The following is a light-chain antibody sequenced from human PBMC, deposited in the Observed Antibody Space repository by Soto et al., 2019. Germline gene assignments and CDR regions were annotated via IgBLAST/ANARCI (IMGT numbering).Light chain of an antibody. CDR3: QQRSSWPRT. Sequence: EIVLTQSPGTLSLSPGERATLSCRASQSVSSRLAWYQQRPGQAPRLLISGASSRATGIPDRFSGSGSGTDFTLTISRLEPEDFALYYCQQRSSWPRTFGQGTKVDIK. J-gene: IGKJ1*01. CDR2: GAS. CDR1: QSVSSR. V-gene: IGKV3D-20*02.